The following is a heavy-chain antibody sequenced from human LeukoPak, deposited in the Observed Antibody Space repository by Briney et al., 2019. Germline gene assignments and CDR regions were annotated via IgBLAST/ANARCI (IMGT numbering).Heavy chain of an antibody. J-gene: IGHJ4*02. D-gene: IGHD6-13*01. CDR3: ARCSSWYGRGLDY. CDR1: GGSFSGYY. V-gene: IGHV4-34*01. CDR2: INHSGST. Sequence: PSETLSLTCAVYGGSFSGYYWSWIRQPPGKGLEWIGEINHSGSTNYNPSLKSRVTISVDTSKNQFSLKLSSVTAADTAVYYCARCSSWYGRGLDYWGQGTLVTVSS.